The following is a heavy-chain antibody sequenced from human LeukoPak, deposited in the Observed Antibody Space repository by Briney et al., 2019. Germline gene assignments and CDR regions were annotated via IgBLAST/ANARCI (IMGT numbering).Heavy chain of an antibody. CDR2: ISSSGSTI. CDR1: GFTFSSYE. Sequence: GGSLRLSCAASGFTFSSYEMNWVRQAPGKGLEWVSYISSSGSTIYYADSVKGRFTISRDNAKNSLYLQMNSLRAEDTAVYYCAKDPAAGVATTKLDYWGQGTLVTVSS. CDR3: AKDPAAGVATTKLDY. D-gene: IGHD5-24*01. J-gene: IGHJ4*02. V-gene: IGHV3-48*03.